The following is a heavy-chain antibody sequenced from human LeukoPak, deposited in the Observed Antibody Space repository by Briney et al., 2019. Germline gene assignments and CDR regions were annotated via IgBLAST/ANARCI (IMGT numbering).Heavy chain of an antibody. CDR2: IYYSGST. D-gene: IGHD3-10*01. CDR3: ARDYYGSGSLYKFDP. CDR1: GGSISSSSYY. J-gene: IGHJ5*02. Sequence: SETLSLTCTVSGGSISSSSYYWGWIRQPPGKGLEWIGSIYYSGSTYYNPSLKSRVTISVDTSKNQFSLKLSSVTAADTAVYYCARDYYGSGSLYKFDPWGQGTLVTVSS. V-gene: IGHV4-39*02.